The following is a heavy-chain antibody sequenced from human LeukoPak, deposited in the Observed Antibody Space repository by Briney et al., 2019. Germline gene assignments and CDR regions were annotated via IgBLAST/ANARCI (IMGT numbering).Heavy chain of an antibody. CDR1: GYTFTSYA. D-gene: IGHD3-3*01. V-gene: IGHV1-18*01. CDR2: ISTYNGNT. CDR3: ARFAGYDFWSGYHDY. J-gene: IGHJ4*02. Sequence: ASVKVSCKASGYTFTSYAISWVRQAPGQGLEWMGWISTYNGNTKYVEKFQGRVTMTTDTSTSTAYMEVRSLRSDDTAVYYCARFAGYDFWSGYHDYWGQGTLVTVSS.